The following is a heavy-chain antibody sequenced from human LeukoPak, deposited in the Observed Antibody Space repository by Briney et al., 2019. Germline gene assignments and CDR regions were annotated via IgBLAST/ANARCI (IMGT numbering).Heavy chain of an antibody. CDR3: AKLISGGLAVTADWFAP. D-gene: IGHD6-19*01. CDR1: GFTFSRSW. J-gene: IGHJ5*01. CDR2: INANSGTR. V-gene: IGHV3-23*01. Sequence: GGSLRLSRAASGFTFSRSWMHWVRQAPGKGLEWVSTINANSGTRSYAASVRGRFTISRDNSKNTLYLQLNTLRADDTAVYYCAKLISGGLAVTADWFAPWGQGTLVVVSS.